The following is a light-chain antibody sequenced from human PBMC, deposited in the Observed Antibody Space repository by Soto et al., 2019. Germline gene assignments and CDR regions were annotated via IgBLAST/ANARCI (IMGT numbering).Light chain of an antibody. CDR2: DAT. CDR3: CSYAASYTLA. CDR1: SSNVGGHNY. Sequence: QSVLTQPRSVSASPGQSVTISCTGTSSNVGGHNYVSWYQQNPGKAPRLMIYDATKRPSGVPYRFSGSKSGNVASLTISGLQAEDEADYYCCSYAASYTLAFGGGNKLTVL. V-gene: IGLV2-11*01. J-gene: IGLJ2*01.